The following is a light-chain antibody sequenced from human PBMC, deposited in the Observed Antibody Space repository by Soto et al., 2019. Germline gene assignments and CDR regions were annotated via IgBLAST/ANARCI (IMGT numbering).Light chain of an antibody. J-gene: IGKJ1*01. Sequence: IVFTQSPGTLSLSPGERASLSCRGSQSLSGYLACYQQRPGKAPRLLIYTTSNRATDIPDRFSGSGSGTDCTRTISRLEPEDFAVYYCQQYGSSPWTFGQGTKVESK. CDR2: TTS. V-gene: IGKV3-20*01. CDR1: QSLSGY. CDR3: QQYGSSPWT.